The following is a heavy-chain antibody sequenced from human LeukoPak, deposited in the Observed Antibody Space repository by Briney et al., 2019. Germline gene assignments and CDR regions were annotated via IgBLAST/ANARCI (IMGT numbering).Heavy chain of an antibody. Sequence: ASVKVSCKASGYTFTSYYMHWVRQAPGQGLEWMGIINPSGGSTSYAQEFQGRVTMTRDMSTSTVYMELSSLRSEDTAVYYCARDRRPASQSRGGKYNWFDPWGQGTLVTVSS. CDR2: INPSGGST. D-gene: IGHD3-16*01. CDR1: GYTFTSYY. CDR3: ARDRRPASQSRGGKYNWFDP. J-gene: IGHJ5*02. V-gene: IGHV1-46*01.